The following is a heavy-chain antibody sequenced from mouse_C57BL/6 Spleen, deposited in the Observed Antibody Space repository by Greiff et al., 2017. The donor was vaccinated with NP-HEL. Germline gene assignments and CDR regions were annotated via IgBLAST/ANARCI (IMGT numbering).Heavy chain of an antibody. CDR3: ARSLRYLYWYFDV. CDR1: GYTFTDYY. V-gene: IGHV1-26*01. D-gene: IGHD1-1*01. Sequence: VQLQQSGPELVKPGASVKISCKASGYTFTDYYMNWVKQSHGKSLEWIGDINPNNGGTSYNQKFKGKATLTVDKSSSTAYMELRSLTSEDSAVYYCARSLRYLYWYFDVWGTGTTVTVSS. J-gene: IGHJ1*03. CDR2: INPNNGGT.